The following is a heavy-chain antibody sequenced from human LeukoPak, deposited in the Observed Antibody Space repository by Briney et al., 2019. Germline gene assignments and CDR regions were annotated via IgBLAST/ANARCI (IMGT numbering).Heavy chain of an antibody. J-gene: IGHJ4*02. CDR2: IYPGDSDT. CDR1: GYSFTSYW. V-gene: IGHV5-51*01. Sequence: GESLKISCKGSGYSFTSYWIGWVRQMPGKGLEWIGIIYPGDSDTRYSPSFQGQVTISADKSISTAYLQWSSLKASDTAMYYCAGSYYDSSGYYLAFAYWGQGTLVTVSS. CDR3: AGSYYDSSGYYLAFAY. D-gene: IGHD3-22*01.